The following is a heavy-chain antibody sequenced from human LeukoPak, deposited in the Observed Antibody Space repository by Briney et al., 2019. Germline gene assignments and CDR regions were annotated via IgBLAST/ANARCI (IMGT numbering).Heavy chain of an antibody. Sequence: ASVKVSCKAFGYTFTAYYMHWVRQAPGQGLEWMGWMHPNSGGTNYAQKFQGRVTMTRDTSISTAYMDLSSLRSDDTAVYYCARHTTIFGVAIIDIWGQGTMVTVSS. CDR2: MHPNSGGT. J-gene: IGHJ3*02. D-gene: IGHD3-3*01. V-gene: IGHV1-2*02. CDR1: GYTFTAYY. CDR3: ARHTTIFGVAIIDI.